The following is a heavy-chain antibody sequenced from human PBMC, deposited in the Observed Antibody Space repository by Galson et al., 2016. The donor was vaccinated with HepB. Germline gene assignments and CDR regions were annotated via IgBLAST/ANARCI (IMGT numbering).Heavy chain of an antibody. CDR2: ISSSFRPI. CDR3: ARAGPYYYDSNGMDV. D-gene: IGHD3-22*01. Sequence: SLRLSCAASGFSLSSYSMNWVRQAPGKGLEWVSYISSSFRPIYYADSVQGRLTISRDNAKNSLYLQMNSMRHEDTAVYYCARAGPYYYDSNGMDVWGQGTPVTVSS. J-gene: IGHJ6*02. V-gene: IGHV3-48*02. CDR1: GFSLSSYS.